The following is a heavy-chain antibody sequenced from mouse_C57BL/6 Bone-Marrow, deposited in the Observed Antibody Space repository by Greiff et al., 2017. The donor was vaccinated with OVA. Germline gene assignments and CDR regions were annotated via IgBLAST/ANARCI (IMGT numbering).Heavy chain of an antibody. CDR3: TKGVSLGY. CDR1: GFNIKDDY. V-gene: IGHV14-4*01. Sequence: EVQLQQSGAELVRPGASVKLSCTASGFNIKDDYMHWVKQRPEQGLEWIGWIDPENGDTEYASKFQGKATITADTSSNTAYLQLSSLTSEDTAVYYCTKGVSLGYWGQGTTLTVSS. CDR2: IDPENGDT. J-gene: IGHJ2*01.